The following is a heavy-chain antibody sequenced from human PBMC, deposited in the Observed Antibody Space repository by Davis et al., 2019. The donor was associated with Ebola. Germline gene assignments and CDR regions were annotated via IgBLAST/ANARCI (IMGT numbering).Heavy chain of an antibody. V-gene: IGHV3-21*01. J-gene: IGHJ4*02. Sequence: GESLKISCAASGFTFSSYKMNWVRQAPGKGLEWVSSISSSSSYIYYADSVKGRFTISRYNAKNSLYLQMNSLRAEEQAVYYCARERPAARRLLDYWGQGTLVTVSS. CDR3: ARERPAARRLLDY. CDR1: GFTFSSYK. D-gene: IGHD2-2*01. CDR2: ISSSSSYI.